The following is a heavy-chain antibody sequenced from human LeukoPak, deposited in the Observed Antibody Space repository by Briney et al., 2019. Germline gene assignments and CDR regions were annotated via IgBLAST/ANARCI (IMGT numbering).Heavy chain of an antibody. D-gene: IGHD2-2*02. Sequence: GRSLRLSCAASGFTFSSYAMHWVRQAPGKGLEWVAVISYDGSNKYYADSVKGRFTISRDNSKNTLYLQMNSLRAEDTAVYYCARADTPYSYYYYGMDVWGQGTTVTVSS. V-gene: IGHV3-30-3*01. CDR2: ISYDGSNK. CDR1: GFTFSSYA. J-gene: IGHJ6*02. CDR3: ARADTPYSYYYYGMDV.